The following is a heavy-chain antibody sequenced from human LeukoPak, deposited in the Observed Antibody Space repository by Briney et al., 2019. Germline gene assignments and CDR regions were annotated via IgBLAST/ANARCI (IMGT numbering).Heavy chain of an antibody. CDR2: INPNSGGT. Sequence: GASVKVSCKASGYTFTGYYMHWVRQAPGQGLEWMGWINPNSGGTNYAQKFQGRVTMTRDTSISTAYMELSRLRSDDTAVYYCASCIAVAGTDDAFDTWGQGTMVTVSS. CDR3: ASCIAVAGTDDAFDT. V-gene: IGHV1-2*02. J-gene: IGHJ3*02. D-gene: IGHD6-19*01. CDR1: GYTFTGYY.